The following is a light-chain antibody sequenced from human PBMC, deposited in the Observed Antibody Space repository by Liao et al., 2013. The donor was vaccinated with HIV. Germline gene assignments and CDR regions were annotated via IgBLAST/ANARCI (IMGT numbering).Light chain of an antibody. CDR1: ALPKQY. V-gene: IGLV3-25*03. CDR3: LAADNSGPFVV. Sequence: YVLTQPPSVSVAPGQTARITCSGDALPKQYAYWYQQKPGQAPVVVIYKDSERRSGIPERFSGSSSGTTVTLTISGVQAEDEADYYCLAADNSGPFVVFGGGAKLTVL. J-gene: IGLJ2*01. CDR2: KDS.